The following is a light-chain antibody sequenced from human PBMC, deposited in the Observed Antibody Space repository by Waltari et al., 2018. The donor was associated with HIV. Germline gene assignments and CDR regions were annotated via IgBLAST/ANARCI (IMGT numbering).Light chain of an antibody. CDR1: QSVNRD. J-gene: IGKJ1*01. CDR3: QQYNTWPPGA. Sequence: EILMTQSPPTLSLSPGERATLSCRASQSVNRDLAWYQQSPGQSPRLLIHGASTRASHIPDRFSGSGSGTEFTLTISSLQSEDCAVYYCQQYNTWPPGAFGQGTKVEIK. V-gene: IGKV3-15*01. CDR2: GAS.